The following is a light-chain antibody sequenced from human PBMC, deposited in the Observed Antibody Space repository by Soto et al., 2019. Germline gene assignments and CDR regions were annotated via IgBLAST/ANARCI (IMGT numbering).Light chain of an antibody. CDR2: WAS. CDR1: QTVLHGSNY. Sequence: DIVMAQSPDSLAVSLGERATINCKSSQTVLHGSNYLAWYQQKPGQPPKLLIYWASTRESGVPDRFSGSGSGTDFTLTISSLQAEDVAVYYCQQYYTTPVTLGQGTKVEIQ. CDR3: QQYYTTPVT. V-gene: IGKV4-1*01. J-gene: IGKJ1*01.